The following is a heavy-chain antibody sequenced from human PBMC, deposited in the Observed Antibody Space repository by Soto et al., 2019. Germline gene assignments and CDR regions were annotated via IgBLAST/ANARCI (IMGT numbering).Heavy chain of an antibody. Sequence: QVQLVQSGAEVKKPGSSVKVSCKASGGTFSSYAISWVRQAPGQGLEWMGGIIPIFGTANYAQKFQGRVTIXXDXSXXTAYMELSSLRSEDTAVYYCARRRDGYNWGYYFDYWGQGTLVTVSS. CDR1: GGTFSSYA. CDR3: ARRRDGYNWGYYFDY. J-gene: IGHJ4*02. CDR2: IIPIFGTA. D-gene: IGHD5-12*01. V-gene: IGHV1-69*12.